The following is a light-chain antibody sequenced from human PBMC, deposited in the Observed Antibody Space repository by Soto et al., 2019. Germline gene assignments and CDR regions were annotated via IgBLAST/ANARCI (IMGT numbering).Light chain of an antibody. Sequence: EIVLTQSPGTLSLSPGERATLSCRASQSVSSSYLAWYQQKPGQAPRLLIYGASSRATDIPDRFSGSGSGTDFTLTISTLEPEDVAVYYWQQYGSSPRTFGQGTKVEIK. V-gene: IGKV3-20*01. J-gene: IGKJ1*01. CDR1: QSVSSSY. CDR2: GAS. CDR3: QQYGSSPRT.